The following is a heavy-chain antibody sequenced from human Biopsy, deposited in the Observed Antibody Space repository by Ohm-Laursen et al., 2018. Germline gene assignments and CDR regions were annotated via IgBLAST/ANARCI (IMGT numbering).Heavy chain of an antibody. V-gene: IGHV3-30*18. J-gene: IGHJ6*02. CDR3: AKDRGVARTYYYYPYGMDV. CDR1: GVTFSRYG. D-gene: IGHD3-10*01. Sequence: SLRLSCAASGVTFSRYGMHWVRQAPGKGLEWVASISEDGTNKYYEDSVKGRFTVSRDNSKNTLYLQMNSLRAEDTAVFYCAKDRGVARTYYYYPYGMDVWGQGTTVTVSS. CDR2: ISEDGTNK.